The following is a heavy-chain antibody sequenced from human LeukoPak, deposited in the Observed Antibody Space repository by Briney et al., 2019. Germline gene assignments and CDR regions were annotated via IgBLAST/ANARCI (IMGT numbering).Heavy chain of an antibody. J-gene: IGHJ5*02. CDR3: TRVLTVRGFDH. Sequence: SETLSLTWAVDGGSFTGYYGNWIRQTPRKGLEWIGEINHSGSTNYNPSLKSRVIISVDTSRNQVSQKLITVTAADTAVYYCTRVLTVRGFDHWGQGTLVTVSS. D-gene: IGHD2-8*02. V-gene: IGHV4-34*01. CDR2: INHSGST. CDR1: GGSFTGYY.